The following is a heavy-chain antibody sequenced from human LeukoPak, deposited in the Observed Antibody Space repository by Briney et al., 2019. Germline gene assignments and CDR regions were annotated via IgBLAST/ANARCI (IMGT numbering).Heavy chain of an antibody. CDR3: TRVSGSYSYYYYYGMDV. Sequence: GGSLRLSCTASGFTFGDYAMSWVRQAPGKGLEWVGFIRSKAYGGTTEYAASVEGRFTISRDDSKSIAYLQMNSLKTEDTAVYYCTRVSGSYSYYYYYGMDVWGQGTTVTVSS. D-gene: IGHD1-26*01. CDR1: GFTFGDYA. CDR2: IRSKAYGGTT. V-gene: IGHV3-49*04. J-gene: IGHJ6*02.